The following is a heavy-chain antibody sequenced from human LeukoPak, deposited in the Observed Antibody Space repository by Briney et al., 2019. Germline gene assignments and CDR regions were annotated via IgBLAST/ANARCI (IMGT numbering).Heavy chain of an antibody. CDR2: INPNSGDT. D-gene: IGHD4-23*01. CDR1: GHTFTVYY. J-gene: IGHJ3*02. Sequence: ASVKVSCKASGHTFTVYYMHWVRQAPGQGLEWMGWINPNSGDTNYAQNFQGRVTMTRDTSISTAYMELSRLRSDDTAVYYCARDVLLSYGGNTALGTFDIWGQGTMVTVSS. CDR3: ARDVLLSYGGNTALGTFDI. V-gene: IGHV1-2*02.